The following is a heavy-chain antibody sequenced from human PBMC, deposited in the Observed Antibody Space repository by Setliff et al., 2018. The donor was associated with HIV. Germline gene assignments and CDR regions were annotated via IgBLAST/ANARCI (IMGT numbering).Heavy chain of an antibody. CDR2: IKSKTDGGTT. V-gene: IGHV3-15*01. CDR3: ARLTRITTAGH. Sequence: GGSLRLSCAASGFTFSTAWMNWVRQAPGKGLEWVGHIKSKTDGGTTDYAAPVKGRFTISRDDSKNTLYLQMNSLRAEDTAVYYCARLTRITTAGHWGQGTLVTVSS. J-gene: IGHJ4*02. D-gene: IGHD6-13*01. CDR1: GFTFSTAW.